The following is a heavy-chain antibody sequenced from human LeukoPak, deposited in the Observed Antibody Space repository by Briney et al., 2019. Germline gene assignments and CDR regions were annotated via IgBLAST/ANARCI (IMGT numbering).Heavy chain of an antibody. Sequence: SETLSLTCTVSGGSISSYYWSWIRQPAGKGLEWIGRIYTSGSTNYNPSLKSRVTMSVDTSKNQFSLKLSSVTAADTAVYYCARERRSYSEGHFDYWGQGTLVTVSS. D-gene: IGHD1-26*01. CDR3: ARERRSYSEGHFDY. J-gene: IGHJ4*02. CDR2: IYTSGST. CDR1: GGSISSYY. V-gene: IGHV4-4*07.